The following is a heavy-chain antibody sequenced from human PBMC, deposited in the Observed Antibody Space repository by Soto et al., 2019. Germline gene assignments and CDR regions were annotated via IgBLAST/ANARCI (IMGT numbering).Heavy chain of an antibody. CDR2: IYYSGST. CDR1: GGSISSGGYY. J-gene: IGHJ4*02. Sequence: SETLSLTCTVSGGSISSGGYYWSWILHHPGKGLEWIGYIYYSGSTYYNPSLKSRVTISVDTSKNQFSLKLSSVTAADTAVYYCARWPQLKPRFDYWGQGTLVTVSS. CDR3: ARWPQLKPRFDY. D-gene: IGHD1-1*01. V-gene: IGHV4-31*03.